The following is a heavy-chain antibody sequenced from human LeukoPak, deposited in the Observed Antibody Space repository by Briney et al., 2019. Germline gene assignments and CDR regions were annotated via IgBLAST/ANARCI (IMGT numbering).Heavy chain of an antibody. D-gene: IGHD6-19*01. CDR2: TYYGSKWYN. CDR3: ARTAGRWGYFDY. Sequence: SQTLSLTCAISGDSVSSNSAAWNWLRQSPSRGLEWLGRTYYGSKWYNDYAVSVKSRITITPDTSKNQFSLQLNSVTPEDTAVYYCARTAGRWGYFDYWGQGILVTVSS. V-gene: IGHV6-1*01. J-gene: IGHJ4*02. CDR1: GDSVSSNSAA.